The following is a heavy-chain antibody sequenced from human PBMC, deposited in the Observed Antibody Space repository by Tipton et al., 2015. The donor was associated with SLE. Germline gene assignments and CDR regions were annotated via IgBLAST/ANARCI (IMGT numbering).Heavy chain of an antibody. CDR1: GGSITSTYY. D-gene: IGHD2-15*01. Sequence: TLSLTCTVSGGSITSTYYGGWLRQAPGMRPEWIGSIHYDGRTFYNPSLKSRATMSVDTSRNQFSLTLTSVTAADTAVYYCARVRDGGYMDVWGKGITVAVSS. CDR3: ARVRDGGYMDV. J-gene: IGHJ6*04. CDR2: IHYDGRT. V-gene: IGHV4-39*07.